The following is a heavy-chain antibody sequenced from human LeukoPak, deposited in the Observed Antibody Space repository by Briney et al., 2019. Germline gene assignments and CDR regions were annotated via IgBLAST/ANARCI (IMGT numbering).Heavy chain of an antibody. V-gene: IGHV3-48*02. J-gene: IGHJ6*02. CDR3: ARGTGPYYYYYAMDV. CDR1: GFTFSRSS. Sequence: PGGSLRLSCAASGFTFSRSSMNWVRQAPGKGLEWLSYISSSSITTYYSDSVKGRFTIPRDNAKNSLYLHMNSLRDEDTAVYYCARGTGPYYYYYAMDVWGQGTTVTVSS. CDR2: ISSSSITT.